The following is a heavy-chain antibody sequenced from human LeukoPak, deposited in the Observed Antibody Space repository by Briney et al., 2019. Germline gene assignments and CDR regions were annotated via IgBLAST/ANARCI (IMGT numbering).Heavy chain of an antibody. D-gene: IGHD3-22*01. CDR1: GFTFSSYS. Sequence: GGSLRLSCAASGFTFSSYSMNWVRQVPGKGLEWVSSISSSSSYLYYADSVEGRFTTSRDNAKNSLYLQMNSLRGEDTAVYYCARGYDSSGYYLGYWGQGTLVTVSS. V-gene: IGHV3-21*01. J-gene: IGHJ4*02. CDR2: ISSSSSYL. CDR3: ARGYDSSGYYLGY.